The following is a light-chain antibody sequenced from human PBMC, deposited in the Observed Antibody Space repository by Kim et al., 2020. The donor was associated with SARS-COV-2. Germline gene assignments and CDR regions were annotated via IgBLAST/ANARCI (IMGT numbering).Light chain of an antibody. J-gene: IGLJ3*02. V-gene: IGLV4-69*01. CDR3: QTWGTGIWV. CDR2: LNSDGSH. CDR1: SGHSSSA. Sequence: SVRLSCTLSSGHSSSAIAWHQQQPEKGPRYLMKLNSDGSHSKGDGIPDRFLGSSSGAERYLTISSLQSEDEADYYCQTWGTGIWVFGGGTQLTVL.